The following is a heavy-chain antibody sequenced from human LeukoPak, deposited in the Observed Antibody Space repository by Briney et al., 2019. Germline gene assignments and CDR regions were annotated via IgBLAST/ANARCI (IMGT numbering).Heavy chain of an antibody. CDR2: INTNTGNP. Sequence: GASVKVSCKASGYTFTSYAMNWVRQAPGQGLEWMGWINTNTGNPTYAQGFTGRFVFSLDTSVSTAYLQISSLKAEDTAVYYCARSSPDFDWLFPPYYYMDVWGKGTTVTVSS. CDR3: ARSSPDFDWLFPPYYYMDV. J-gene: IGHJ6*03. D-gene: IGHD3-9*01. V-gene: IGHV7-4-1*02. CDR1: GYTFTSYA.